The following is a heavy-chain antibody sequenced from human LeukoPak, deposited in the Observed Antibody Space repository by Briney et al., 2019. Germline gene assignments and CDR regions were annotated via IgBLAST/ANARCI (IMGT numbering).Heavy chain of an antibody. CDR3: ARIRGGNTYGFDY. V-gene: IGHV2-70*04. CDR1: GFSLSTSGMR. D-gene: IGHD5-18*01. CDR2: IDRDDEK. J-gene: IGHJ4*02. Sequence: SGPALVKPTQTLTLTCTFSGFSLSTSGMRMNWIRQPPGKALEWLARIDRDDEKFYSTSLKTRLTISKDTSKNQVVLTMTNMDPVDTATYYCARIRGGNTYGFDYWGPGTLVTVSS.